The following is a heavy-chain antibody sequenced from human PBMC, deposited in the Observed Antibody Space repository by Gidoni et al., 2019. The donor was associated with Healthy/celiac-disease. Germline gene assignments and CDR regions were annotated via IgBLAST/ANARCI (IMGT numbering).Heavy chain of an antibody. Sequence: EVQLVESGGGWVQPGGSLRLSCSASGFTLISCARSWVRQAPGKGLACVSAISGSGGSTYYAESVKGRFTISRYNSKNTLYLQMNSLRAEDTAVYYCAKKPDSSGYYYDYFQHWGQGTLVTVSS. CDR3: AKKPDSSGYYYDYFQH. D-gene: IGHD3-22*01. CDR2: ISGSGGST. CDR1: GFTLISCA. J-gene: IGHJ1*01. V-gene: IGHV3-23*04.